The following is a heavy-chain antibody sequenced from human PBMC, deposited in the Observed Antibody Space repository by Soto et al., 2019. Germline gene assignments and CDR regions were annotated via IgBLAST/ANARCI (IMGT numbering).Heavy chain of an antibody. CDR3: VKRTVGWYFDL. CDR2: ISGSGGST. J-gene: IGHJ2*01. D-gene: IGHD4-17*01. CDR1: GFTFSSYA. V-gene: IGHV3-23*01. Sequence: EVQLLESGGGLVQPGGSLRLSCAASGFTFSSYAMNWVRQAPGRGLESVSVISGSGGSTYYADAVKGRFTISRDNSKNTLYLEMNSQRAEDTAVYYYVKRTVGWYFDLWGRGTLVTVSS.